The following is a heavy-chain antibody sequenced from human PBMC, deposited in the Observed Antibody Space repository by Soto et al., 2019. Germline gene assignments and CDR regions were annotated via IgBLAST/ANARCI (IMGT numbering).Heavy chain of an antibody. Sequence: GGSLRLSCAASGFTVSSNYMSWVRQAPGKGLEWVSVIYSGGSTYYADSVKGRFTISRDNSKNTLYLQMNSLRAEDTAVYYCGGGGGGYYYYGMDVWGQGTTVTVYS. CDR2: IYSGGST. J-gene: IGHJ6*02. V-gene: IGHV3-53*01. D-gene: IGHD3-10*01. CDR1: GFTVSSNY. CDR3: GGGGGGYYYYGMDV.